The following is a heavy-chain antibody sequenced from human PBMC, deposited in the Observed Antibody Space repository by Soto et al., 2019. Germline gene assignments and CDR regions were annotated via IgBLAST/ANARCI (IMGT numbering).Heavy chain of an antibody. V-gene: IGHV3-7*01. J-gene: IGHJ6*02. CDR2: IKQDGSEK. CDR3: AKKAEKYYDILTGYYDPGMDV. D-gene: IGHD3-9*01. Sequence: PGGSLRLSCAASGFTCSSYWMSWVRQAPGKGLEWVANIKQDGSEKYYVDSVKGRFTISRDNAKNSLYLQMNSLRAEDTAVYYCAKKAEKYYDILTGYYDPGMDVWGQGTTVTVSS. CDR1: GFTCSSYW.